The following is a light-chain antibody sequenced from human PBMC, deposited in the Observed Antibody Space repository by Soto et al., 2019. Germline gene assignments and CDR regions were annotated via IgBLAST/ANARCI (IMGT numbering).Light chain of an antibody. CDR1: QSLRSD. CDR3: QQYDNWPPT. Sequence: EIVMTQPTPPLPVPSGEGATPSCRTSQSLRSDLAGYQQKPGQAPRLLIYGAATRATDVPARFSGSGSGTEFTLTIGSLQSEDASVYYCQQYDNWPPTFGQGTRLDIK. CDR2: GAA. V-gene: IGKV3-15*01. J-gene: IGKJ5*01.